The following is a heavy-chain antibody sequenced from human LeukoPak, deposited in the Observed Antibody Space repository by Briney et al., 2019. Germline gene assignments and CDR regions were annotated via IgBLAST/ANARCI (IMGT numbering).Heavy chain of an antibody. Sequence: ASVKVSCKASGYAFTGYYMHWVRQAPGQGLEWMGWINPNGGGTNSAQKFQGRVTMTRDTSISTAYMELNRLRSDDPAVYYCARDVDHYHSTGKGLIDIWGQGTMVTVSS. CDR2: INPNGGGT. J-gene: IGHJ3*02. CDR3: ARDVDHYHSTGKGLIDI. D-gene: IGHD3-22*01. CDR1: GYAFTGYY. V-gene: IGHV1-2*02.